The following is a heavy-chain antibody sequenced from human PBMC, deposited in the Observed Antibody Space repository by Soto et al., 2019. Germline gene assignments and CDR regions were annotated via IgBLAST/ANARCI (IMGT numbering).Heavy chain of an antibody. CDR3: GGGHMVFLGGREV. CDR2: IYYSGST. CDR1: GGSISRGGYY. D-gene: IGHD2-8*01. J-gene: IGHJ6*02. V-gene: IGHV4-31*03. Sequence: PSETLSLTCTVSGGSISRGGYYWSWIRQHPGKGLEWIGYIYYSGSTYYNPSLKSRVTISVDTSKNQFSLKLSSVTAADTAVYYGGGGHMVFLGGREVLGQGTTGAVSS.